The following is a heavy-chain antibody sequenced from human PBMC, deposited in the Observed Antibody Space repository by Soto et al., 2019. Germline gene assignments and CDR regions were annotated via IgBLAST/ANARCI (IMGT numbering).Heavy chain of an antibody. CDR1: GFTFSSYA. J-gene: IGHJ4*02. CDR2: ISGSGGST. V-gene: IGHV3-23*01. D-gene: IGHD3-3*01. CDR3: AKGYYDFWSGYHTHDY. Sequence: GGSLRLSCAASGFTFSSYAMSWVRQAPGKGLEWVSAISGSGGSTYYADSVKGRFTISRDNSKNTLYLQMNSLRAEDTAVYYCAKGYYDFWSGYHTHDYWGQGTLVTVSS.